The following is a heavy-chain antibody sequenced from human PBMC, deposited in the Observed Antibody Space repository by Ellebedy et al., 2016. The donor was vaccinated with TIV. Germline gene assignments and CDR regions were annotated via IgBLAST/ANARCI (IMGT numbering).Heavy chain of an antibody. Sequence: AASVKVSCKASGGTFNSHVVRWVRQAPGQGLEWLGRIIPVLGIRNYVQKLQGRVTITADKSTSTVYMELSSLKSEDTAVYYCSRGSVKMIREVKWGEEGDTFDIWGQGTTVTVSS. D-gene: IGHD3-10*01. J-gene: IGHJ3*02. CDR1: GGTFNSHV. V-gene: IGHV1-69*04. CDR3: SRGSVKMIREVKWGEEGDTFDI. CDR2: IIPVLGIR.